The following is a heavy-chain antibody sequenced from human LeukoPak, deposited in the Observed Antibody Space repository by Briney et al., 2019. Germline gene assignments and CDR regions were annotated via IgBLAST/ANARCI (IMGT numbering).Heavy chain of an antibody. D-gene: IGHD2-15*01. V-gene: IGHV1-18*01. Sequence: ASVKVSCKASGYTFSTYGFTWVRQSPGQGLEWMGWISGYDGNTNYAQNLQGRVTMTTDTSTNTAYMELRSLRSDDTAVYYCASRLEYCSGGSCYTWFDPWGQGTLVTVSS. J-gene: IGHJ5*02. CDR2: ISGYDGNT. CDR3: ASRLEYCSGGSCYTWFDP. CDR1: GYTFSTYG.